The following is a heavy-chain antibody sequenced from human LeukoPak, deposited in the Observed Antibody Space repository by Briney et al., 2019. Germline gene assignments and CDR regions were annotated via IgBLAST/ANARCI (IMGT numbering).Heavy chain of an antibody. D-gene: IGHD1-26*01. Sequence: ASVKVSCKASGYTFTSYDINWVRQATGQGLEWMGCMNPNSGNTSYAQTLQGRVTMTRNTSISTAYMELSSLRAEDTAVYYCGRWETVGAIFDYWGQGTLVTVS. J-gene: IGHJ4*02. V-gene: IGHV1-8*02. CDR1: GYTFTSYD. CDR3: GRWETVGAIFDY. CDR2: MNPNSGNT.